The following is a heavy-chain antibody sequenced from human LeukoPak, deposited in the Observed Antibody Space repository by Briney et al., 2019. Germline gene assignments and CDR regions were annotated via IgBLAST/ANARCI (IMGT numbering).Heavy chain of an antibody. CDR3: ARDRSFVVVPTDIIY. J-gene: IGHJ4*02. Sequence: PGGSLRLSCAASGFTFSSYGMHWVRQAPGKGLEWVAVIWYDGSNKYYADSVKGRSTISRDNSKNTLYLQMNSLRAEDTAVYYCARDRSFVVVPTDIIYWGQGTLVTVSS. D-gene: IGHD2-2*02. V-gene: IGHV3-33*01. CDR2: IWYDGSNK. CDR1: GFTFSSYG.